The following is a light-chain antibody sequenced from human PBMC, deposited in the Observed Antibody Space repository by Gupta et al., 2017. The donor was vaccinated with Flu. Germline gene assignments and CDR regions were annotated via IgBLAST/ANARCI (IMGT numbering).Light chain of an antibody. CDR2: EAS. Sequence: EIVLTQSPATLSLSPGERATLSCRASQSVSSYLAWYQQKPGQAPRLLIYEASNRATGIPARFSGSGSGTDFTLTISSLEPEDVAVYYCQQRSNWPPIITFGPGTKVEIK. V-gene: IGKV3-11*01. CDR3: QQRSNWPPIIT. CDR1: QSVSSY. J-gene: IGKJ3*01.